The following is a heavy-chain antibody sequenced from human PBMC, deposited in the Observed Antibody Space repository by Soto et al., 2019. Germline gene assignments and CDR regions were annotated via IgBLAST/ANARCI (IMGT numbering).Heavy chain of an antibody. CDR2: IYSGGST. V-gene: IGHV3-66*01. CDR1: GFTVSSNY. Sequence: EVQLVESGGGLVQPGGSLRLSCAASGFTVSSNYMSWVRQAPGKGLEWVSVIYSGGSTYYADSVKGRFTISRDNSKNTLYLQMNSLRAEDMAVYYCARLHSSCPDYWGQGTLGTVST. D-gene: IGHD6-6*01. J-gene: IGHJ4*02. CDR3: ARLHSSCPDY.